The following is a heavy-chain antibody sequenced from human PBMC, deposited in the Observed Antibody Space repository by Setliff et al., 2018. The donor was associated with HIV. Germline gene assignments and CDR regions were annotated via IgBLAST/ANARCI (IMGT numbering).Heavy chain of an antibody. V-gene: IGHV4-39*02. CDR2: VDYRGNT. Sequence: SETLSLTCSVSGASVSSSSYYWGWVRQPPGKGLEWIGIVDYRGNTYYSPSFHSRVTVLVDTPKNHFSLILTSVTAADTAVYYCARGVQLWFRNWGQGTLVTVSS. CDR1: GASVSSSSYY. D-gene: IGHD5-18*01. J-gene: IGHJ4*02. CDR3: ARGVQLWFRN.